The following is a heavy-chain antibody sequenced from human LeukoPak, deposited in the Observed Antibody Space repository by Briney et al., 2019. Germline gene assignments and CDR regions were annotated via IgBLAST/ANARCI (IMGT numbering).Heavy chain of an antibody. V-gene: IGHV4-39*07. J-gene: IGHJ5*02. Sequence: SETLSLTCTVSGGSISSGGYYWSWIRQPPGKGLEWIGSIYYSGSAYYNPSLKSRVTISVDTSKNQFSLRLSSVTAADTAVYYCARCGADYYGSGSYLWGQGTLVTVSS. CDR3: ARCGADYYGSGSYL. CDR2: IYYSGSA. CDR1: GGSISSGGYY. D-gene: IGHD3-10*01.